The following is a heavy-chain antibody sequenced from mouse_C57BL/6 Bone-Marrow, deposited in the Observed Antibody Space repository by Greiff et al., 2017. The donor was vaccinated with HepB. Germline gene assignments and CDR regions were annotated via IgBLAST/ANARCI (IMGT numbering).Heavy chain of an antibody. Sequence: QVQLQQSGAELAKPGASVKLSCKASGYTFTSYWMHWVKQRPGQGLEWIGYINPSSGYTKYNQKFKDKATLTAYKSSSTAYMQLSSLTYEDSAVYYCARNPPYYRLRGWYFDVWGTGTTVTVSS. J-gene: IGHJ1*03. CDR1: GYTFTSYW. V-gene: IGHV1-7*01. D-gene: IGHD2-12*01. CDR2: INPSSGYT. CDR3: ARNPPYYRLRGWYFDV.